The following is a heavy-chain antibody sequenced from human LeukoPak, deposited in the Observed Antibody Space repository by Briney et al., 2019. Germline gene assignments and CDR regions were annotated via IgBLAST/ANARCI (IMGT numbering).Heavy chain of an antibody. Sequence: PSETLSLTCAVSGGAISSYYWSWIRQPPGKGLEWIGYIYYSGSTNYNPSLKSRVTISVDTSKNQFSLKLSSVTAADTAVYYCARDSGPYYYDSSGYLDWGQGTLVTVSS. CDR1: GGAISSYY. CDR2: IYYSGST. D-gene: IGHD3-22*01. CDR3: ARDSGPYYYDSSGYLD. J-gene: IGHJ4*02. V-gene: IGHV4-59*01.